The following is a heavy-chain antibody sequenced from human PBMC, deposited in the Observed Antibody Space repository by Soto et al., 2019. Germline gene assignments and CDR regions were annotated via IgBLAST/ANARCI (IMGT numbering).Heavy chain of an antibody. CDR1: GYTFTSYG. V-gene: IGHV1-18*01. CDR2: ISAYNGNT. J-gene: IGHJ4*02. D-gene: IGHD5-18*01. Sequence: ASVKVSCKASGYTFTSYGISCVRQAPGQGLEWMGWISAYNGNTNYAQKLQGRVTMTTDTSTSTAYMELRSLRSDDTAVYYCARAGYSYGYGDYAYWGQGTLVTVSS. CDR3: ARAGYSYGYGDYAY.